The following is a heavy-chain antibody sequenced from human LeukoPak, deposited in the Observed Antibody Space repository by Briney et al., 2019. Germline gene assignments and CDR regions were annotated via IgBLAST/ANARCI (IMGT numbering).Heavy chain of an antibody. V-gene: IGHV1-2*02. CDR2: INPNSGGT. D-gene: IGHD5-12*01. CDR1: GYTFTGYY. Sequence: ASVKVSCKASGYTFTGYYMHLVRQAPGQGLEWMGWINPNSGGTNYSQKFRGRVTMTRDTSISTAYMELSRLRSDDTAVYYCARVFHIVALDYWGQGTLVTVSS. J-gene: IGHJ4*02. CDR3: ARVFHIVALDY.